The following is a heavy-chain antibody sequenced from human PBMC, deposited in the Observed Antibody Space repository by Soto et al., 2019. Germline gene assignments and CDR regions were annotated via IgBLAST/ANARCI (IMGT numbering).Heavy chain of an antibody. CDR2: IYYSGST. Sequence: SETLSLTCTVSGGSISSYYWSWIRQPPGKGLEWIGYIYYSGSTNYNPSLKSRVTISVDTSKNQFSLKLSSVTAADTAVYYCARGGGDCYSCWFDPWGQGTLVTVSS. CDR1: GGSISSYY. D-gene: IGHD2-21*02. V-gene: IGHV4-59*01. CDR3: ARGGGDCYSCWFDP. J-gene: IGHJ5*02.